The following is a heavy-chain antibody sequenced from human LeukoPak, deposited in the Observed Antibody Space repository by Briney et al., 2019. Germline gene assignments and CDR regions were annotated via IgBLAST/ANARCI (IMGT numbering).Heavy chain of an antibody. CDR3: ARGATISETGYFDF. Sequence: SETLSLTCAVYGGSFSRYYWSWIRQSPGKGLEWIAEIDHRGDTNYNPSVKSRVTISVDTSKNQFSLKVRSLSAADTAVYYCARGATISETGYFDFWGQGALITVSS. CDR1: GGSFSRYY. J-gene: IGHJ4*03. V-gene: IGHV4-34*01. D-gene: IGHD1-1*01. CDR2: IDHRGDT.